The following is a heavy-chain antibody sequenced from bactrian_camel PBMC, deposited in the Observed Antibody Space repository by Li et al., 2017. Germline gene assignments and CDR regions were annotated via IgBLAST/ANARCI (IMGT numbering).Heavy chain of an antibody. CDR3: AAREPKYGCGLTRRSFAY. Sequence: VQLVESGGDSVQAGGSLRLSCAASGYTFSSYCMGWFRQAQGKERERVATLYSGGYSTFYANSVKGRFTISRDNADNTLYLQMNDLKLEDTAMYYCAAREPKYGCGLTRRSFAYWGQGTQVTVS. D-gene: IGHD5*01. CDR2: LYSGGYST. V-gene: IGHV3S40*01. CDR1: GYTFSSYC. J-gene: IGHJ6*01.